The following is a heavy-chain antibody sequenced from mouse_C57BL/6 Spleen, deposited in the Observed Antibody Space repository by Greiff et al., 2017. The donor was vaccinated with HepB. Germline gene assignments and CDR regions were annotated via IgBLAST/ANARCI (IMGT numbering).Heavy chain of an antibody. Sequence: VQLQQSGPGLVQPSQSLSITCTVSGFSLTSYGVHWVRQSPGKGLEWLGVIWRGGSTDYNAAFMSRLSITKDNSKSQVFFKMNSLQADDTAIYYCAKNGYYGSSYVGWYFDVWGTGTTVTVSS. D-gene: IGHD1-1*01. CDR3: AKNGYYGSSYVGWYFDV. J-gene: IGHJ1*03. V-gene: IGHV2-5*01. CDR2: IWRGGST. CDR1: GFSLTSYG.